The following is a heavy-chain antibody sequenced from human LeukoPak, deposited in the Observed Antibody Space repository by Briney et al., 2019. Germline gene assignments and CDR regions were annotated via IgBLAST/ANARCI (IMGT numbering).Heavy chain of an antibody. CDR1: GFTFSSYA. D-gene: IGHD4-17*01. CDR3: AKHLTMTTVTGFDY. CDR2: ISGSGGST. Sequence: GGYLRLSCAASGFTFSSYAMSWVRQAPGKGLEWVSVISGSGGSTYYADSVKGRFTIARDNSKNTLYLQMNSLRAEDTAVYYCAKHLTMTTVTGFDYWGQGTLVTVSS. J-gene: IGHJ4*02. V-gene: IGHV3-23*01.